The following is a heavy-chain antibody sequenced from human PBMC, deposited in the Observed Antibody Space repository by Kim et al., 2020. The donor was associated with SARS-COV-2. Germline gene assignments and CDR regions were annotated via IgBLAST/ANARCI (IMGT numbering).Heavy chain of an antibody. V-gene: IGHV3-23*01. CDR1: GFTLTNNA. Sequence: GGSLRLSCAASGFTLTNNAMSWVRQPLGRGLEWVSTIRAGAATTYYADSVNGRFTISRDSSTHTLYLQLDSLRADDTAIYYCAKDRGGSGWPVFDYWGQG. J-gene: IGHJ4*02. D-gene: IGHD6-19*01. CDR3: AKDRGGSGWPVFDY. CDR2: IRAGAATT.